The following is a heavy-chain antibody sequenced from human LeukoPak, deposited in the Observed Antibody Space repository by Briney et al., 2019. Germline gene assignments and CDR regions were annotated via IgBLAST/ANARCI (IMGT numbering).Heavy chain of an antibody. D-gene: IGHD3-9*01. CDR2: IFSGDST. J-gene: IGHJ4*02. Sequence: GGSLRLSCAASGFIVSSKYMSWVRQAPGKGLEWVSIIFSGDSTYYADSVKGRFTISRDNAKNSLYLQMNSLRDEDTAVYYCARDGTYPDWWGQGTLVTVSS. V-gene: IGHV3-66*01. CDR3: ARDGTYPDW. CDR1: GFIVSSKY.